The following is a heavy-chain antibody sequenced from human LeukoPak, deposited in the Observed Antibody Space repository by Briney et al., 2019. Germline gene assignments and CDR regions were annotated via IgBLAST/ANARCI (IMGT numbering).Heavy chain of an antibody. CDR2: INSDGSST. V-gene: IGHV3-74*01. Sequence: PGGSLRLSCAASGFTFSSYWMHWVRQAPGKGLVWVSRINSDGSSTSYADSVKGRFTISRDNAKNTLYLQMNSLRAEDTAVYYCARGAYSSGWVGVYYYYMDVWGKGTTVTVSS. J-gene: IGHJ6*03. CDR1: GFTFSSYW. D-gene: IGHD6-19*01. CDR3: ARGAYSSGWVGVYYYYMDV.